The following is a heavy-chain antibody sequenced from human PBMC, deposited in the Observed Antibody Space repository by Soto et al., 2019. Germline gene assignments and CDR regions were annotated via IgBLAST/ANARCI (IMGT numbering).Heavy chain of an antibody. Sequence: GGSLRLSCAASGFTVSSNYMTWVRQAPGKGLEWVSVIYSGSSTDYADSVKGRFTISRDNSKNTLDLQMSSLRAEDTAVYYCARGRYSSGWQFDYWGQGTLVTVSS. V-gene: IGHV3-66*01. J-gene: IGHJ4*02. CDR3: ARGRYSSGWQFDY. CDR1: GFTVSSNY. D-gene: IGHD6-19*01. CDR2: IYSGSST.